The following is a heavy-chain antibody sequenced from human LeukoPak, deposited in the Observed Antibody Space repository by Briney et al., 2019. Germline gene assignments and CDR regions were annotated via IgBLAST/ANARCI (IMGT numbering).Heavy chain of an antibody. J-gene: IGHJ3*02. V-gene: IGHV3-48*03. CDR2: ISSSGSPI. CDR1: GFTFSSYE. CDR3: AREDADDAFDI. Sequence: GGSLRLSCAASGFTFSSYEMNWVRQAPGKGLEWVSYISSSGSPIYYADSVKGRFTISRDNAKNSVYLQMSSLRAEDTAVYHCAREDADDAFDIWGQGTMVTVSS.